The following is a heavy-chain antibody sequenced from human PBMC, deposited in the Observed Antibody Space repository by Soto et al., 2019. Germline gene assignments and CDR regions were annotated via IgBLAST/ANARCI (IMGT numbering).Heavy chain of an antibody. D-gene: IGHD6-6*01. CDR1: GGSTSSGSYY. J-gene: IGHJ6*02. CDR3: ASSSLYGMDV. CDR2: IYDSGTP. V-gene: IGHV4-30-4*01. Sequence: PAETLSLTFSVSGGSTSSGSYYWSWIRQPPGKCLEWIGNIYDSGTPYYNPSLKSRFIISVATSKNQFTLKVGSVTAADTAVYYCASSSLYGMDVWGQGTTVTGS.